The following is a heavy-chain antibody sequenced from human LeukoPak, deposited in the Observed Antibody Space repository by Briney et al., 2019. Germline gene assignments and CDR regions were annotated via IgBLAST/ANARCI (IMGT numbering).Heavy chain of an antibody. V-gene: IGHV3-30*02. CDR3: ARDLGQYYDTSDNWFDP. CDR2: IGYDGRNK. J-gene: IGHJ5*02. Sequence: GGSLRLSCEASGFIFSDYGMHWVRHSPAKGLEWVSSIGYDGRNKNYIDSVKGRFTISRDNAKNTLNLQMNSLRAEDTAVYYCARDLGQYYDTSDNWFDPWGQGTLVTVSS. CDR1: GFIFSDYG. D-gene: IGHD3-22*01.